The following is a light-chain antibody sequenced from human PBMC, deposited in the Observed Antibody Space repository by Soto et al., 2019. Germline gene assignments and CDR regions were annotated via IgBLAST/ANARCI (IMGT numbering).Light chain of an antibody. CDR1: QSVSSSY. Sequence: EIVLTQSPGTLSLSPGERATLSCRASQSVSSSYLAWYQQKPGQAPRLLIYGASSRATGIPDRFSGSGSGTDFTLTISRLEPEDFAVYYCQQYGNLPPFGQGTRLEIK. J-gene: IGKJ5*01. CDR2: GAS. V-gene: IGKV3-20*01. CDR3: QQYGNLPP.